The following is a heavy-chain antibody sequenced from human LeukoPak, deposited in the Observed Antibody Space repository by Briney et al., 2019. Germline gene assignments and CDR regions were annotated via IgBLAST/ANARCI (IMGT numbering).Heavy chain of an antibody. D-gene: IGHD6-19*01. Sequence: ASVKVSCKASGYTFTGYYMHWVRQAPGQGLEWMGWINPNSGGTSYAQKFQGRVTMTRDTSISTAYMELSRLRSDDTAVYYCARVFGIAVAGCDYWGQGTLVTVSS. J-gene: IGHJ4*02. CDR2: INPNSGGT. CDR1: GYTFTGYY. CDR3: ARVFGIAVAGCDY. V-gene: IGHV1-2*02.